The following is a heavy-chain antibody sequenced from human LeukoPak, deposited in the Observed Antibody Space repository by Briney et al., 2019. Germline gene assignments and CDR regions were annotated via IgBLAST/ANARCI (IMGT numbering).Heavy chain of an antibody. V-gene: IGHV4-59*01. Sequence: SETLSLTCAVSGGSINSYYWSWIRQPPGKGLEWIGYIYYSGSTNYNPSLKSRVTISRDTSKNQFSLKLRSVTAADTAVYYCTSGGMVSGDYWGHGTLVTVSS. J-gene: IGHJ4*01. CDR1: GGSINSYY. CDR3: TSGGMVSGDY. CDR2: IYYSGST. D-gene: IGHD2-8*01.